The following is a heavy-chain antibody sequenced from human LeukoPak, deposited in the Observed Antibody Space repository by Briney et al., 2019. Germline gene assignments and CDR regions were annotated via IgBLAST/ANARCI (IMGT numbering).Heavy chain of an antibody. CDR1: GFTFSSYA. Sequence: GGSLRLSCAASGFTFSSYAMSWVRQAPGKGLEWVSAISGSGGSTYYADSVKGRFTISRGNSKNTLYLQMNSLRAEDTAVYYCAKDVGIVGATACFDYWGQGTLVTVSS. CDR3: AKDVGIVGATACFDY. CDR2: ISGSGGST. D-gene: IGHD1-26*01. V-gene: IGHV3-23*01. J-gene: IGHJ4*02.